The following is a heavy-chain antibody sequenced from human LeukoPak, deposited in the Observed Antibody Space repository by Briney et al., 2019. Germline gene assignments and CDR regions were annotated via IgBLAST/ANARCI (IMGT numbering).Heavy chain of an antibody. J-gene: IGHJ4*02. D-gene: IGHD4-17*01. CDR2: TNSDASTT. Sequence: GGSLRLSCAASGFTFSNYWMHWVRQAPGKGLVWVSRTNSDASTTLYADSVQGRFSVSRDNAKNTLYLQMSSLRAEDTAVYYCARNSYGDYGPFDYWGQGTLVTVSS. CDR1: GFTFSNYW. V-gene: IGHV3-74*01. CDR3: ARNSYGDYGPFDY.